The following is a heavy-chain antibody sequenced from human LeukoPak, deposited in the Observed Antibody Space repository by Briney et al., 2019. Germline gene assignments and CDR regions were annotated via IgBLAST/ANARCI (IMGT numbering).Heavy chain of an antibody. CDR1: GFTFNSYS. J-gene: IGHJ4*02. CDR3: ARARGTFGNWDFDY. CDR2: ISSSSSHI. V-gene: IGHV3-21*01. D-gene: IGHD1-1*01. Sequence: KTGGSLRLSCAASGFTFNSYSMSWVRQAPGKGLEWVSSISSSSSHIYYADSVKGRFTISRDNAKNSLYLQMNSLRAEDTAVYYCARARGTFGNWDFDYWGQGTLVTVSS.